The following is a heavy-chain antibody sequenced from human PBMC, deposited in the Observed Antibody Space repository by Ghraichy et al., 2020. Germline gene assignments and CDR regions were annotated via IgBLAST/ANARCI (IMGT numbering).Heavy chain of an antibody. V-gene: IGHV4-59*08. CDR1: GGSISSYY. J-gene: IGHJ4*02. D-gene: IGHD6-19*01. CDR3: ARQGVAGSRPTFDY. CDR2: IYYSGST. Sequence: SETLSLTCTVSGGSISSYYWSWIRQPPGKGLEWIGYIYYSGSTNYNPSLKSRVTISVDTSKNQFSLKLSSETAADTAVYYCARQGVAGSRPTFDYWGQGTLVTVSS.